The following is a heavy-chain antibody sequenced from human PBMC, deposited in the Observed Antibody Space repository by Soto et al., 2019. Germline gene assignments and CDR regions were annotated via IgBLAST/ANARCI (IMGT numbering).Heavy chain of an antibody. Sequence: ASVKVSCKASGYTFTSYGISWVRQAPGQGLEWMGWISAYNGNTNYAQKLQGRVTMTTDTSTSTAYMELRSLRSDDTAVYYCAREERNRQWLESDAFDIWGQGTMVTVSS. CDR1: GYTFTSYG. V-gene: IGHV1-18*01. CDR2: ISAYNGNT. CDR3: AREERNRQWLESDAFDI. J-gene: IGHJ3*02. D-gene: IGHD6-19*01.